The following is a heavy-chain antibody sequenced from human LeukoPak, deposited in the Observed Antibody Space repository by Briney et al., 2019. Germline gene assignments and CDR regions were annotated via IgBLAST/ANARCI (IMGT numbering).Heavy chain of an antibody. D-gene: IGHD6-19*01. CDR2: INPTGGST. CDR3: ARDVGITVADSFDP. J-gene: IGHJ5*02. Sequence: ASVKVSCKASGYTFTSYYMHWVRQAPGEGLEWMGIINPTGGSTSYAQKFQGRVTMTRDTSTSTVYMELSSLRSDDTAMYYCARDVGITVADSFDPWGQGTLVTVSS. CDR1: GYTFTSYY. V-gene: IGHV1-46*01.